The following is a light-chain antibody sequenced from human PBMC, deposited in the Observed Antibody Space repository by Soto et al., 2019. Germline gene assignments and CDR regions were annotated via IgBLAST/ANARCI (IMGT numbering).Light chain of an antibody. CDR1: SSDVGGYNY. V-gene: IGLV2-14*03. J-gene: IGLJ2*01. Sequence: QSVLTQPASVSGSPGQSITISCTGTSSDVGGYNYVSWYQQHPGKAPKVMIYDVSTPSSGISNRFSGSKSGNTASLTISGLQVEDEADYYCSSYRSGSTRVVFGGGTKLTVL. CDR2: DVS. CDR3: SSYRSGSTRVV.